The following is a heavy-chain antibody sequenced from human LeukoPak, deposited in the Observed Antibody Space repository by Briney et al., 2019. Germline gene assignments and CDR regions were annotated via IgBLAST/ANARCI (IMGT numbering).Heavy chain of an antibody. Sequence: SETLSLTCTVSGGSISSGGYYWSWIRQHPGKGLEWIGYIYYSGSTYYNPSLKSRVTISVDTSKNQFSLKLSSVTAADTAVYYCATVTTGYFDYWGQGTLVTVSS. CDR1: GGSISSGGYY. D-gene: IGHD4-17*01. J-gene: IGHJ4*02. V-gene: IGHV4-31*03. CDR3: ATVTTGYFDY. CDR2: IYYSGST.